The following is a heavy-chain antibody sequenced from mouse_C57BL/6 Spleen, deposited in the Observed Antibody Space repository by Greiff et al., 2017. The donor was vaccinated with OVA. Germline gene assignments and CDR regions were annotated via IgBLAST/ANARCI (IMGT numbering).Heavy chain of an antibody. V-gene: IGHV1-69*01. Sequence: QVQLQQPGAELVMPGASVKLSCKASGYTFTSYWMHWVKQRPGQGLEWIGEIDPSDSYTNYNQKFKGKSTLTVDKSSSTAYMQLSSLTSEDSAVYYCARRSHYYFDDWGQGTTLTVSS. CDR3: ARRSHYYFDD. CDR2: IDPSDSYT. J-gene: IGHJ2*01. CDR1: GYTFTSYW.